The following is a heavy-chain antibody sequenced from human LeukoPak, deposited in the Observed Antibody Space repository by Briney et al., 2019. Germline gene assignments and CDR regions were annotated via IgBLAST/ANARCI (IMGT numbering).Heavy chain of an antibody. CDR3: AKLSASSTWYPVDY. CDR2: KTDGSIT. V-gene: IGHV3-74*01. CDR1: GFSFSVFW. Sequence: PGGSLRLSCAASGFSFSVFWMHWVRQVPGKGPVWVSRKTDGSITDYADSVKGRFTISRDNAKNTLYLQMNSLRAEDTALYSCAKLSASSTWYPVDYWGQGTLVTVSS. D-gene: IGHD6-13*01. J-gene: IGHJ4*02.